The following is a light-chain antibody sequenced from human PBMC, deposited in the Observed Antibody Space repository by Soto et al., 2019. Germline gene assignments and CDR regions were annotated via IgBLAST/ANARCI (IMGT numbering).Light chain of an antibody. CDR3: QQRSNGLT. Sequence: EIVLTQSPGTLSLSPGQRATLSCRASQSISSNFLAWYQQKPGQAPRLLLYATSSRATGIPGRFTGRGSGTDFTLTISSLEPEDFAVYYCQQRSNGLTFGGGTKVDIK. V-gene: IGKV3D-20*02. J-gene: IGKJ4*01. CDR1: QSISSNF. CDR2: ATS.